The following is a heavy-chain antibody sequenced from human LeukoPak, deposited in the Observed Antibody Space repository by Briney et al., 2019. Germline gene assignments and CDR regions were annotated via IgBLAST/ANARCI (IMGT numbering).Heavy chain of an antibody. D-gene: IGHD2-15*01. V-gene: IGHV4-34*01. CDR3: ARKVYGVVAYYWYFDL. CDR2: INHSGST. CDR1: GGSFSGYY. Sequence: PSETLSLTCAVYGGSFSGYYWSGIRQPPGKGLEWIGEINHSGSTNYNPSLKSRVTISVDTSKNQFSLKLSSVTAADTAVYYCARKVYGVVAYYWYFDLWGRGTLVTVSS. J-gene: IGHJ2*01.